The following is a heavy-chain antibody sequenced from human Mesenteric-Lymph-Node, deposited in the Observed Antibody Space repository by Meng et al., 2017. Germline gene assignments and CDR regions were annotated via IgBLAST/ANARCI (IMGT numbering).Heavy chain of an antibody. Sequence: GESLKISCAVSGFTFSNYAMRWVRQAPGKGLVWVALISYDGSDEYYADSVKGRFTISRDNSKNTLYLQINSLRPEDTTVYYCTRGMGSGSWSFDFWGQGTLVTVSS. D-gene: IGHD6-13*01. CDR2: ISYDGSDE. V-gene: IGHV3-30*04. J-gene: IGHJ4*02. CDR3: TRGMGSGSWSFDF. CDR1: GFTFSNYA.